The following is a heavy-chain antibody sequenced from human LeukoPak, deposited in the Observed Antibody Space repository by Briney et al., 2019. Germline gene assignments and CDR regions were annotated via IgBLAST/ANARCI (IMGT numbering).Heavy chain of an antibody. V-gene: IGHV4-39*01. CDR3: ARMSGSGYHKINDYYGMDV. CDR2: IYHGGGA. D-gene: IGHD3-3*01. CDR1: GGSITSDTFW. Sequence: SETLSLTCTVSGGSITSDTFWWGWLRQPPGKGLEWVGGIYHGGGAHYSPSLKSRVTISVDTSKNQFSLKLSSVTAADTAVYYCARMSGSGYHKINDYYGMDVWGQGTTVTVSS. J-gene: IGHJ6*02.